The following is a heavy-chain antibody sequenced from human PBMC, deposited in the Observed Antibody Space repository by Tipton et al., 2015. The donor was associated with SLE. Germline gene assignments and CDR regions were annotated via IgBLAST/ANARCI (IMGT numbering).Heavy chain of an antibody. CDR1: GYTFTSYG. CDR3: AKEGALLWFGDLRGFDY. J-gene: IGHJ4*02. Sequence: QLVQSGAEVKKPGASVKVSCKASGYTFTSYGIRWVRQAPGQGLEWMGWISAYNGNTNYAEKLQGRVTMTTDTSTRTAYMELRSLRSDDTAVYYCAKEGALLWFGDLRGFDYWGQGTLVTVSS. V-gene: IGHV1-18*01. D-gene: IGHD3-10*01. CDR2: ISAYNGNT.